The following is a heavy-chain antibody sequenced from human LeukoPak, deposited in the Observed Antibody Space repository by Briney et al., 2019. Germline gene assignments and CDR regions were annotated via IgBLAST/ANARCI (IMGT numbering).Heavy chain of an antibody. Sequence: GGSLRLSCAASGFTFSSYGMHWVRQAPGKRLEWVAVISYDGSNKYYADSVKGRFTISRDNSKNTLYLQMNSLRAEDTAVYYCAKDRGYSYGYFDYWGQGTLVTVSS. D-gene: IGHD5-18*01. V-gene: IGHV3-30*18. CDR1: GFTFSSYG. CDR2: ISYDGSNK. J-gene: IGHJ4*02. CDR3: AKDRGYSYGYFDY.